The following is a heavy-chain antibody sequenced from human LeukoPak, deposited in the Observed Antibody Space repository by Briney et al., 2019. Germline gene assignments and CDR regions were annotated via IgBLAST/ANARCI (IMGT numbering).Heavy chain of an antibody. Sequence: SQTLSLTCTVSGGSISSGGYYWSWLRQHPGKGLEGFGYIYYSGSTYYNPSLKSRVSISVDKSKNQFSLKLNSVTAADTAVFYCASLTTGNWFDPWGQGTLVTVSS. CDR1: GGSISSGGYY. D-gene: IGHD4/OR15-4a*01. CDR2: IYYSGST. CDR3: ASLTTGNWFDP. J-gene: IGHJ5*02. V-gene: IGHV4-31*03.